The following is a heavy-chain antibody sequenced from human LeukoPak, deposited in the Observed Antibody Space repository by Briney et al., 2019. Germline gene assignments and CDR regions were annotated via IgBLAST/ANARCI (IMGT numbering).Heavy chain of an antibody. CDR1: GYTFTGYY. J-gene: IGHJ6*02. D-gene: IGHD1-1*01. CDR3: ASPALNLYHYYYGMDV. Sequence: ASVKVSCKASGYTFTGYYMHWVRQAPGQGLEWMGWINPNSGGTNYAQKFQGRVTMTRDTSISTAYMELSRLRSDDTAVYYCASPALNLYHYYYGMDVWGQGNTVTVSS. V-gene: IGHV1-2*02. CDR2: INPNSGGT.